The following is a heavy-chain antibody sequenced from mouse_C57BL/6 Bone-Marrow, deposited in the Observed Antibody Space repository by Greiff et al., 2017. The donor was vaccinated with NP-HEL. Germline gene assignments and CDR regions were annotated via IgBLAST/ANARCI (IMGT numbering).Heavy chain of an antibody. Sequence: QVQLQQPGAELVKPGASVKMSCTASGYTFTSYWITWVKQRPGQGLEWIGDIYPGSGSTNYNEKFKSKATLTVDTSSSTAYMQLSSLTSEDSAVYYGARSPYYYGSSYKAYWGQGTLVTVSA. V-gene: IGHV1-55*01. J-gene: IGHJ3*01. CDR1: GYTFTSYW. CDR2: IYPGSGST. D-gene: IGHD1-1*01. CDR3: ARSPYYYGSSYKAY.